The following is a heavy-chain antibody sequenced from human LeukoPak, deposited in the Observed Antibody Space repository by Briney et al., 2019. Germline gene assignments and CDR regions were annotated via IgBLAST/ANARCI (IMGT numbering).Heavy chain of an antibody. CDR3: ARGGGDYYDSSGYLPRGFDP. V-gene: IGHV1-69*05. CDR1: GGAFSSYA. D-gene: IGHD3-22*01. Sequence: SVKVSCEASGGAFSSYAISWVRQAPGQGLEWMGGIIPIFGTANYAQKFQGRVTITTDESTSTAYMELSSLRSEDTAVYYCARGGGDYYDSSGYLPRGFDPWGQGTLVTVSS. CDR2: IIPIFGTA. J-gene: IGHJ5*02.